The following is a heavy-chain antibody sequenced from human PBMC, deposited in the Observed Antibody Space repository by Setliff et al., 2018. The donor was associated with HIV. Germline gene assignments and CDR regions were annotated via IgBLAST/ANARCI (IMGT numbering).Heavy chain of an antibody. CDR1: GGSISSGSYY. CDR3: ARDLGAVAGYYFDY. D-gene: IGHD6-19*01. J-gene: IGHJ4*02. V-gene: IGHV4-61*02. CDR2: IYTSGST. Sequence: SETLSLTCTVSGGSISSGSYYWSWIRQPAGKGLEWIGRIYTSGSTNYNPSLKSRVTISVDTSKNQFSLKLSSVTAADTAVHYCARDLGAVAGYYFDYWGQGTLVTVSS.